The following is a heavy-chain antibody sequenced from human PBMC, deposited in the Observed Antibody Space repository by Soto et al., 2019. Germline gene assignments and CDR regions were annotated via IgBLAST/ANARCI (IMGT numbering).Heavy chain of an antibody. CDR2: ITPVLGVE. Sequence: QVHLVQSGAEVKKPGSSVKVSCKASGATFSRDTFSWVRQAPGQGLEWVGRITPVLGVEIYAQRFQGRVTITADTSATTVYMELSSLTSEDTAMYFCARDQTGFGYWGQGTLVTVSS. CDR1: GATFSRDT. V-gene: IGHV1-69*08. CDR3: ARDQTGFGY. J-gene: IGHJ4*02.